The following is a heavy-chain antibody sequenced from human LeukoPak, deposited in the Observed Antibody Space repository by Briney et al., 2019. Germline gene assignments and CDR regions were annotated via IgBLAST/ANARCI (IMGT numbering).Heavy chain of an antibody. CDR2: FHHSGST. J-gene: IGHJ3*02. V-gene: IGHV4-59*12. CDR3: ARSDTFGGFIAFDAFDI. D-gene: IGHD3-16*02. Sequence: ASETLSLTCTVSGGSISSYYWTWIRQSPGKGLEWIGFFHHSGSTYYNPSLKSRVTISVDTSKNQFSLKLSSVTAADTAVYYCARSDTFGGFIAFDAFDIWGQGTMVTVSS. CDR1: GGSISSYY.